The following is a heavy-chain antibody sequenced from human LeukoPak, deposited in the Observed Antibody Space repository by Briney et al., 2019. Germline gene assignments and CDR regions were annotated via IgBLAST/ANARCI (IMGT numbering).Heavy chain of an antibody. D-gene: IGHD3-10*01. V-gene: IGHV5-51*01. CDR3: ARSDYYGSGSYYPPYFDY. J-gene: IGHJ4*02. Sequence: PGESLKISCKGSGYIFTSYWIGWVRQMPGKGLEWMGIIYPGDSDTRYSPSFQGQVTISADKSISTAYLQWSSLKASDTAMYYCARSDYYGSGSYYPPYFDYWGQGTLVTVSS. CDR2: IYPGDSDT. CDR1: GYIFTSYW.